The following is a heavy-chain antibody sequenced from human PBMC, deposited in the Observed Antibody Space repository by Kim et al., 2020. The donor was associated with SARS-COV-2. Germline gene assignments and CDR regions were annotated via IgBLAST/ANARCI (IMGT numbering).Heavy chain of an antibody. CDR3: GGGFGYSRGWYLPYYFAY. Sequence: SETLSLTCTVSGGSISSYYWSWIRQPPGKGLEWIGYIYYSGSTNYNPSLKSRVTISVDTSKNKFSLNRSSVTAGDPAVYYCGGGFGYSRGWYLPYYFAY. J-gene: IGHJ4*01. CDR2: IYYSGST. V-gene: IGHV4-59*13. CDR1: GGSISSYY. D-gene: IGHD6-19*01.